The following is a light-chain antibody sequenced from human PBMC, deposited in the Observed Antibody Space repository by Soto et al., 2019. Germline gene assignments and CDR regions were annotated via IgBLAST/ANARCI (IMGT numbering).Light chain of an antibody. V-gene: IGKV3-20*01. Sequence: EIVLTQSPGTLSLSPGERADLSCRASQRVSTSYLAWYQQKPGQAPRLLIYATSNRATGIPDRFSGSGSGTDFSLTISRLEPEDFAVYYCHQYGSSPFTFGGGTKVEIK. CDR2: ATS. CDR1: QRVSTSY. J-gene: IGKJ4*01. CDR3: HQYGSSPFT.